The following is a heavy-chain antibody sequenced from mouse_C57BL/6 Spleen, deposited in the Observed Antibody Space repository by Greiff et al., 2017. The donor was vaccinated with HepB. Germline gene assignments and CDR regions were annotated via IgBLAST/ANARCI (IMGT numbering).Heavy chain of an antibody. D-gene: IGHD2-5*01. V-gene: IGHV1-82*01. CDR2: IYPGDGDT. CDR3: AREGLYYSNGGGLGY. J-gene: IGHJ2*01. CDR1: GYAFSSSW. Sequence: QVQLQHSGPELVKPGASVKISCKASGYAFSSSWMNWVKQRPGKGLEWIGRIYPGDGDTNYNGKFKGKATLTADKSSSTAYMQLSSLTSEDSAVYFCAREGLYYSNGGGLGYWGQGTTLTVSS.